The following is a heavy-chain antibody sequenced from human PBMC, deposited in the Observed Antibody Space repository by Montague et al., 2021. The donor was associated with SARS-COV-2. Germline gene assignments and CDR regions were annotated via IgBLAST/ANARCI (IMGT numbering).Heavy chain of an antibody. CDR3: TGQRWRGRFDP. CDR2: VXWRVQT. V-gene: IGHV4-39*01. Sequence: SETLSLTCDVSGGSVYSNADHLNSDYWAWVRQSPGRGLEWIGSVXWRVQTWQNPSFRGRLTMSVDTPKNSVSLRLTSVTAADTAMYYCTGQRWRGRFDPWGLGTLVIVSS. D-gene: IGHD2-15*01. CDR1: GGSVYSNADHLNSDY. J-gene: IGHJ5*02.